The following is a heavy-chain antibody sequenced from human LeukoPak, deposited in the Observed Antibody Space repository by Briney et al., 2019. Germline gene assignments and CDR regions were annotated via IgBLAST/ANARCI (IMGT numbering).Heavy chain of an antibody. CDR3: SRLIEPANTFNDY. D-gene: IGHD2-2*01. Sequence: GGSLSLPCAASGLTFSGSAMHWLRQASGKGLEWVGRIRSKANSYATAYTASVKGRFTISRDDSKNTAYLQMNSLKTEDTAVYYCSRLIEPANTFNDYWGQGTLVTVSS. CDR2: IRSKANSYAT. J-gene: IGHJ4*02. V-gene: IGHV3-73*01. CDR1: GLTFSGSA.